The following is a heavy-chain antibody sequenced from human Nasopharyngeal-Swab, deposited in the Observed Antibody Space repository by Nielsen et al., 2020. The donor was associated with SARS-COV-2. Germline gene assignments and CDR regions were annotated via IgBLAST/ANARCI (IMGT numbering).Heavy chain of an antibody. CDR3: ARPGTGIAAADY. Sequence: WIRQPPGKGLEWIGSIYYSGSTYYNPSLKSRVTISIDTSKNQFSLKLSSVTAADTAVYYCARPGTGIAAADYWGQGTLVTVSS. J-gene: IGHJ4*02. CDR2: IYYSGST. V-gene: IGHV4-39*01. D-gene: IGHD6-13*01.